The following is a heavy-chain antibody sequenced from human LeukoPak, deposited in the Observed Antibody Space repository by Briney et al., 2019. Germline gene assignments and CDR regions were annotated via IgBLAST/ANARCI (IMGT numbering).Heavy chain of an antibody. Sequence: GGSLRLSCAASGFTFSSYAMTWVRQAPGKGLEWVATISGSGVMTYYADSVKGRFTVSGDNSKNTVYLQMSSLTAADTAVYYCAKDRSIGTYYTFDHWGQGTLVTVSS. CDR3: AKDRSIGTYYTFDH. CDR1: GFTFSSYA. V-gene: IGHV3-23*01. CDR2: ISGSGVMT. J-gene: IGHJ4*02. D-gene: IGHD1-26*01.